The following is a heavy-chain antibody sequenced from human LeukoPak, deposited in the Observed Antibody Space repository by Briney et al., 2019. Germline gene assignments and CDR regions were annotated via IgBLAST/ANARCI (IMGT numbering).Heavy chain of an antibody. CDR1: GVSISSYY. CDR2: ISTSGST. Sequence: SETLSLTCTVSGVSISSYYWSWIRQPAGEGLEWIGRISTSGSTNFNPSLKSRATMSVDTSKNHFSLNLSSVTAADTAVYYCARDFDYWGQGTLVTVSS. V-gene: IGHV4-4*07. CDR3: ARDFDY. J-gene: IGHJ4*02.